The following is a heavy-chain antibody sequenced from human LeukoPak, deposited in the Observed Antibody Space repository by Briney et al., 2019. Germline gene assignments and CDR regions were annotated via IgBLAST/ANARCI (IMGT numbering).Heavy chain of an antibody. CDR2: FDPEDGET. V-gene: IGHV1-24*01. CDR3: ATLRAGYCSGGSCSNWFDP. J-gene: IGHJ5*02. CDR1: GYTPTELS. Sequence: ASVKVSCKVSGYTPTELSMHWVRQAPGKGLEWMGGFDPEDGETIYAQKFQGRVTMTEDTSTDAAYMELSSLRSEDTAVYYCATLRAGYCSGGSCSNWFDPWGQGTLVTVSS. D-gene: IGHD2-15*01.